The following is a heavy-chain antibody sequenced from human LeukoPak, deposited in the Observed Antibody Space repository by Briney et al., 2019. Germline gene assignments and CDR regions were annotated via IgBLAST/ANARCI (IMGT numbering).Heavy chain of an antibody. CDR1: GYTFTGYY. CDR3: ARDTAMVTYWFDP. Sequence: ASVKVSCKASGYTFTGYYMHWVRQAPGQGLEWMGWINPNGGGTNYAQKFQGRVTMTRDTSIGTAYMELSRLRSDDTAVYYCARDTAMVTYWFDPWGQGTLVTVSS. J-gene: IGHJ5*02. V-gene: IGHV1-2*02. CDR2: INPNGGGT. D-gene: IGHD5-18*01.